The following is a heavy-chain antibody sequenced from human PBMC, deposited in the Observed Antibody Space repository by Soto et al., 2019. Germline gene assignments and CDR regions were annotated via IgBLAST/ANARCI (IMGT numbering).Heavy chain of an antibody. Sequence: EVQLVESGGGLVQPGGSLRLSCAASGFTFSDYGIHWVRQAAGKGLEWVSGIAISGDTNYAGSVTGRFTISRENARNSVYLQMNSLRAGDTAVYYCARQRGTTGIWYFDLWGRGTLVTVSS. CDR1: GFTFSDYG. V-gene: IGHV3-13*01. CDR2: IAISGDT. J-gene: IGHJ2*01. D-gene: IGHD1-1*01. CDR3: ARQRGTTGIWYFDL.